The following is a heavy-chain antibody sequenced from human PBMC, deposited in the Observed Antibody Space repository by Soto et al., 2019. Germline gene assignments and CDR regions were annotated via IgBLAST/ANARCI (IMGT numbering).Heavy chain of an antibody. D-gene: IGHD3-22*01. J-gene: IGHJ5*02. Sequence: VQLLESGGGLVQPGGSLRLSCAASGFTFSSYAMHWVRQAPGKGLEWVAVISYDGSNKYYADSVKGRFTISRDNSKNTLYLQMNSLRAEDTAVYYCARELGYDSSPYYPWGQGTLVTVSS. CDR1: GFTFSSYA. V-gene: IGHV3-30-3*01. CDR2: ISYDGSNK. CDR3: ARELGYDSSPYYP.